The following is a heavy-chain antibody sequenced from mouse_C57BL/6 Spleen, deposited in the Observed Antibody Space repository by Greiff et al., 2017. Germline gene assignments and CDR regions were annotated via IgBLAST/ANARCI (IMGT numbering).Heavy chain of an antibody. J-gene: IGHJ1*03. D-gene: IGHD6-1*01. CDR2: INPGSGGT. V-gene: IGHV1-54*01. CDR1: GYAFTNYL. Sequence: VQLVESGAELVRPGTSVKVSCKASGYAFTNYLIEWVKQRPGQGLEWIGVINPGSGGTNYNEKFKGKATLTADKSSSTAYMQLSSLTSEDSAVYFCARSKPHWYFDVWGTGTTVTVSS. CDR3: ARSKPHWYFDV.